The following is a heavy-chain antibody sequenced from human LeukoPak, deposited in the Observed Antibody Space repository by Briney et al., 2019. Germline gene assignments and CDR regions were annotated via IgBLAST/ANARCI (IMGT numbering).Heavy chain of an antibody. CDR1: GFTLRGYG. J-gene: IGHJ4*02. Sequence: GGSLRLSCAASGFTLRGYGMHWVRQAPGKGLEWVAFIRYDGSDKSYADPVKGRFTISRDNSENTLYLQINSLRVEDTAVYYCAKDTPTTGYHLDSWGQGTLVTVSS. CDR3: AKDTPTTGYHLDS. V-gene: IGHV3-30*02. D-gene: IGHD1-1*01. CDR2: IRYDGSDK.